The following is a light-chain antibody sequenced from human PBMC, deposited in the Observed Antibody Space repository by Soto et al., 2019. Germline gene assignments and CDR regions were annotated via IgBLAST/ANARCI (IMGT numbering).Light chain of an antibody. J-gene: IGKJ1*01. Sequence: EIVLTQSPGTVSLSPGERATLSFMASQSVSSSYLGWYQQKPGQAPRLLIYGASSRATGIPGRFSGSGSGTDFTLTISRLEPEDFAVYYCQQYGSSPWTFGQGTKVDIK. V-gene: IGKV3-20*01. CDR2: GAS. CDR3: QQYGSSPWT. CDR1: QSVSSSY.